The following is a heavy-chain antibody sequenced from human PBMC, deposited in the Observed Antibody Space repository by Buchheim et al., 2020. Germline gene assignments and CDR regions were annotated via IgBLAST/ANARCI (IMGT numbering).Heavy chain of an antibody. J-gene: IGHJ4*02. CDR3: AKGMTGSIWNALDY. CDR2: ISGSGVDT. D-gene: IGHD6-13*01. CDR1: GFTFSSHV. V-gene: IGHV3-23*01. Sequence: EVQLLESGGGLVLPGGSLRLSCGASGFTFSSHVMSWVRQAPGKGLEWVSVISGSGVDTYYADSVKGRLTVSRDNSKNTLYLQLNSPRAEDTAVYYCAKGMTGSIWNALDYWGQGTL.